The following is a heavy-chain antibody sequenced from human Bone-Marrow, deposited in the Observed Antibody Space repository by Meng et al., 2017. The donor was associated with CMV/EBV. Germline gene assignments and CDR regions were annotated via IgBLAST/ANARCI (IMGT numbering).Heavy chain of an antibody. V-gene: IGHV3-21*01. J-gene: IGHJ6*02. CDR2: ISSSSSYI. CDR3: ARAALAEDYGYYYGMDV. D-gene: IGHD4-17*01. Sequence: GESLKISCAASGFTFSSYSMNWVRQAPGKGLEWVSSISSSSSYIYYADSVKGRFTISRDNSKNTLYLQMNSLRAEDTAVYYCARAALAEDYGYYYGMDVWGQGTTVTVSS. CDR1: GFTFSSYS.